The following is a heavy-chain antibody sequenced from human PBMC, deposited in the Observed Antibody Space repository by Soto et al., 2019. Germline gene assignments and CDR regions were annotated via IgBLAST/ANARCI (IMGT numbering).Heavy chain of an antibody. CDR2: ISSSGSTI. V-gene: IGHV3-48*03. Sequence: PGGSLRLSCAASGFTFSSYEMNWVRQAPGKGLEWVSYISSSGSTIYYADSVKGRFTISRDNAKNSLYLQMNSLRAEDTAVYYCARDRGVGATHGPDYWGQGTLVTVSS. D-gene: IGHD1-26*01. CDR3: ARDRGVGATHGPDY. J-gene: IGHJ4*02. CDR1: GFTFSSYE.